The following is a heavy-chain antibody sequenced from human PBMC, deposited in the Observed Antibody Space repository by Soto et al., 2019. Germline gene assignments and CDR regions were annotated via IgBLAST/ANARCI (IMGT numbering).Heavy chain of an antibody. D-gene: IGHD2-2*01. CDR3: AREEAQYQLLHSYYYMDV. Sequence: QVQLVQSGAEVKKPGSSVKVSCKASGGTFSSYTINWVRQAPGQGLEWMGRIIPIFGMANYAQKFQGRVTITADESTSTAYMQLSSLRSEDTGLYYCAREEAQYQLLHSYYYMDVWGKGTMVTVSS. CDR2: IIPIFGMA. J-gene: IGHJ6*03. CDR1: GGTFSSYT. V-gene: IGHV1-69*08.